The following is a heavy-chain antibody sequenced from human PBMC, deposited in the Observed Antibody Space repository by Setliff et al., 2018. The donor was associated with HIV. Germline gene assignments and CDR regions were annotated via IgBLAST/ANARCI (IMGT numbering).Heavy chain of an antibody. J-gene: IGHJ3*02. D-gene: IGHD3-22*01. CDR1: GYTFTGYY. V-gene: IGHV1-2*04. CDR2: INPNSGGT. Sequence: ASVKVSCKASGYTFTGYYMHWVRQAPGQGLEWMGWINPNSGGTNYAQKFQGWVTMTRDTSISTAYMELSRLRSDETAVYYCARGGQLSSGSRHDAFDIWGQGTMVTVSS. CDR3: ARGGQLSSGSRHDAFDI.